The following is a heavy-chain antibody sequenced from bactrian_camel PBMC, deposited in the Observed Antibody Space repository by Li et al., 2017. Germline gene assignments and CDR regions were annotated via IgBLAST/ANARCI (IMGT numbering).Heavy chain of an antibody. CDR2: IKSDSSDT. CDR1: GFTFGTHD. V-gene: IGHV3-2*01. D-gene: IGHD1*01. J-gene: IGHJ4*01. CDR3: ADGWLIDR. Sequence: HVQLVESGGGSVQIGGSLILSCVASGFTFGTHDVSWVRQAPGKGLEWVSSIKSDSSDTYYVDSVKGRFTISRDNAKNSVYLQMNSLKSEDTALYYCADGWLIDRWGQGTQVTVS.